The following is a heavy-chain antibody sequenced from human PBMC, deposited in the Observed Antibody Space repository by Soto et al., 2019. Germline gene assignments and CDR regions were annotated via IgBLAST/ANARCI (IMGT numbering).Heavy chain of an antibody. D-gene: IGHD6-13*01. J-gene: IGHJ4*02. CDR2: ISGSGGST. CDR1: GFTFSSYA. V-gene: IGHV3-23*01. CDR3: AKDILEQQLVLDYFDY. Sequence: GGSLRLSCAASGFTFSSYAMSWVRQAPGKGLEWVSAISGSGGSTYYADSVKGRFTISRDNSKNTLYLQMNSLRAEDTAVYYCAKDILEQQLVLDYFDYWGQGTLVTAPQ.